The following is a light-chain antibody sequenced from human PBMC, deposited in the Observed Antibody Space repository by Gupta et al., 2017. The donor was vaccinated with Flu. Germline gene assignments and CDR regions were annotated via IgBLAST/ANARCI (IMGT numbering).Light chain of an antibody. Sequence: DIMMPQSPDSLAVSLGERATINCKSSQSVLYSSNNKNYLAWYQQKPGQPPKLLIYGASTRESGVPDRFSGSGSGTDFTLTISSLQAEDVAVYYCQQYYSTPPTFGPGTKVDIK. CDR3: QQYYSTPPT. V-gene: IGKV4-1*01. CDR2: GAS. CDR1: QSVLYSSNNKNY. J-gene: IGKJ3*01.